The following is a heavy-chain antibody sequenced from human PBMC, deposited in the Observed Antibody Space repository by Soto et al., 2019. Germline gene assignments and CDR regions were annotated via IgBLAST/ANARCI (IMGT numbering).Heavy chain of an antibody. J-gene: IGHJ4*02. CDR2: IYSGGST. CDR3: ARVSRLVSVDTGPYYFDT. CDR1: GFTVSSNY. Sequence: PGGSLRLSCAASGFTVSSNYMSWVRQAPGKGLEWVSVIYSGGSTYYADSVKGRFTISRDNSKSTLYLQMNSLRAEDTAVYYFARVSRLVSVDTGPYYFDTWGQETLVTVSS. V-gene: IGHV3-66*01. D-gene: IGHD5-18*01.